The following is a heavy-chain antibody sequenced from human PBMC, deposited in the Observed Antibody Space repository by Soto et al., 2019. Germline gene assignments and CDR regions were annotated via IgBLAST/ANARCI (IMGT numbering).Heavy chain of an antibody. CDR1: GCTIRYNSCY. Sequence: SDPLSLSYTVSGCTIRYNSCYLGRLRQPPGKGLEWVGGIFYTGTTYYSPSLKDRVTISVDTSKNSFSLNLTSVTAADTAVYFCARLVVVAPVANAWGQGTLVTVSS. J-gene: IGHJ5*02. CDR3: ARLVVVAPVANA. D-gene: IGHD2-2*01. CDR2: IFYTGTT. V-gene: IGHV4-39*02.